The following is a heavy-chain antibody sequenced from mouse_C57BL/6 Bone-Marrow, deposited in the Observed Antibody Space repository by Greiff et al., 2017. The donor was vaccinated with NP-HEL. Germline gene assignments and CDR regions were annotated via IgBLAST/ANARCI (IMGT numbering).Heavy chain of an antibody. D-gene: IGHD2-4*01. CDR3: ARQGYDFPFAC. V-gene: IGHV5-6*01. J-gene: IGHJ3*01. Sequence: EVQLVESGGDLVKPGGSLKLSCAASGFTFSSYGLSWVRQTPDKRLEWVATISSGGSYTYYPDSVKGRFTISRDNAKNTLYLQMSSLKSEDTAMYYCARQGYDFPFACWGQGTLVTVSA. CDR2: ISSGGSYT. CDR1: GFTFSSYG.